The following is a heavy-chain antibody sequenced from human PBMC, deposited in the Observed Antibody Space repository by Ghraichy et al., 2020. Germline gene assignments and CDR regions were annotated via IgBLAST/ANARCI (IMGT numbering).Heavy chain of an antibody. CDR3: AKDIADRGSSWSFYYYYGMDV. CDR1: GFTFDDYA. CDR2: ISWNSGSI. D-gene: IGHD6-13*01. J-gene: IGHJ6*02. Sequence: SLNISCAASGFTFDDYAMHWVRQAPGKGLEWVSGISWNSGSIGYADSVKGRFTISRDNAKNSLYLQMNSLRAEDTALYYCAKDIADRGSSWSFYYYYGMDVWGQGTTVTVSS. V-gene: IGHV3-9*01.